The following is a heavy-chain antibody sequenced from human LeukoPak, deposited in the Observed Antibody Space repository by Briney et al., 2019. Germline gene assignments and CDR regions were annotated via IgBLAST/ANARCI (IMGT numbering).Heavy chain of an antibody. Sequence: PGGSLRLSCAASGLTFSSYGMHWVRQAPGKGLEWVAVISYDGSNKYYADSVKGRFTISRDNSKNTLYLQMNSLRAEDTAVYYCAKDRSIAVAGTLDYWGQGTLVTVSS. V-gene: IGHV3-30*18. CDR3: AKDRSIAVAGTLDY. CDR2: ISYDGSNK. J-gene: IGHJ4*02. CDR1: GLTFSSYG. D-gene: IGHD6-19*01.